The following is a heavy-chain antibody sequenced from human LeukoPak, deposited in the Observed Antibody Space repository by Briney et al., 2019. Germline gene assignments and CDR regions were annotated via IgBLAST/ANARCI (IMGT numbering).Heavy chain of an antibody. CDR1: GGSISSSSYY. J-gene: IGHJ4*02. D-gene: IGHD5-24*01. Sequence: PTETLSLTCTVSGGSISSSSYYWGWIRQPPGKGLEWIGSIYYSGSTYYNPSLKSRVTISVDTSKNQFSLKLSSVTAADTAVYYCARLRRDGYNCDYWGRGTLVTVSS. CDR3: ARLRRDGYNCDY. V-gene: IGHV4-39*01. CDR2: IYYSGST.